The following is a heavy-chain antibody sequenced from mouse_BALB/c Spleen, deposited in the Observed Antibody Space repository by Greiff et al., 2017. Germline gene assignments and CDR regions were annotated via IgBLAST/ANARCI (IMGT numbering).Heavy chain of an antibody. J-gene: IGHJ4*01. CDR1: GYSITSDYA. CDR3: ASIYYDYDRGGRAMDY. CDR2: ISYSGST. V-gene: IGHV3-2*02. D-gene: IGHD2-4*01. Sequence: EVQLQESGPGLVKPSQSLSLTCTVTGYSITSDYAWNWIRQFPGNKLEWMGYISYSGSTSYNPSLKSRISITRDTSKNQFFLQLNSVTTEDTATYYCASIYYDYDRGGRAMDYWGQGTSVTVSS.